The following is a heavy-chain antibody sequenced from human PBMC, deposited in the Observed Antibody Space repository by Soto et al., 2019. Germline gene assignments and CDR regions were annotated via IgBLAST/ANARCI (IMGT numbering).Heavy chain of an antibody. CDR2: ISGSGGST. CDR1: GFTLSSYA. V-gene: IGHV3-23*01. Sequence: GGSLRLSCAASGFTLSSYAMSWVRQSPGKGLEWVSAISGSGGSTYYADSVKGRFTISRDNSKNTLYLQMNSLRAEDTAVYYCAKAQTGYSSSWSDVWGQGTTVTVSS. D-gene: IGHD6-13*01. CDR3: AKAQTGYSSSWSDV. J-gene: IGHJ6*02.